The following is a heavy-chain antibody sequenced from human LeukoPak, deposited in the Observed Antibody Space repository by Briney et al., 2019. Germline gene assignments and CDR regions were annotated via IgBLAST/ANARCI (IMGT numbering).Heavy chain of an antibody. J-gene: IGHJ4*02. Sequence: ESGPTLVYPPQTLTLTCTFSGFSLSTRGMRVSWIRQPPGKALEWLARIDWDDDKFYSTSLKTRLTISKDTSKNQVVLTMTNMDPVDTATYYCARTGGYSYSFDYWGQGTLVTVSS. CDR2: IDWDDDK. CDR3: ARTGGYSYSFDY. D-gene: IGHD5-18*01. CDR1: GFSLSTRGMR. V-gene: IGHV2-70*04.